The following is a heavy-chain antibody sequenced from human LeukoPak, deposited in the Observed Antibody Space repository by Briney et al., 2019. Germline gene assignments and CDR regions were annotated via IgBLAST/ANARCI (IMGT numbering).Heavy chain of an antibody. Sequence: GASVKVSCKASGGTFSSYAISWVRQAPGQGLEWMGRIIPILGIANYAQKFQGRVTITADKSTSTAYMELSSLRSEDTAVYYCAXXXXXXXXXXXXLVLPHYFDYWGQGTLVTVSS. CDR2: IIPILGIA. CDR1: GGTFSSYA. V-gene: IGHV1-69*04. J-gene: IGHJ4*02. D-gene: IGHD2-15*01. CDR3: AXXXXXXXXXXXXLVLPHYFDY.